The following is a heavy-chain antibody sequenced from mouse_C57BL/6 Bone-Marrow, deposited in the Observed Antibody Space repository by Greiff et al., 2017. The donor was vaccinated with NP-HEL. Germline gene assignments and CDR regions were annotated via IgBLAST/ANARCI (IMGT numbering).Heavy chain of an antibody. CDR2: ISSGGSYT. CDR1: GFTFSSYG. Sequence: EVHLVESGGDLVKPGGSLKLSCAASGFTFSSYGMSWVRQTPDKRLEWVATISSGGSYTYYPDSVKGRFTISRDNAKNTLYLQMSSLKSEDTAMYYCARQGGVPNYYAMDYWGQGTSVTVSP. CDR3: ARQGGVPNYYAMDY. V-gene: IGHV5-6*01. J-gene: IGHJ4*01.